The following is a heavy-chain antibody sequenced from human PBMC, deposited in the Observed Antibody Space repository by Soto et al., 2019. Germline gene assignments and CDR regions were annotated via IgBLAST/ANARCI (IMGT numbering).Heavy chain of an antibody. D-gene: IGHD3-10*01. CDR3: ARGGGAFDY. CDR1: GFTFSSYG. V-gene: IGHV3-33*01. CDR2: IWYDGSNK. Sequence: QVQLVESGGGVVQPGRSLRLSCATSGFTFSSYGMHWVRQAPGKGLEWVAVIWYDGSNKYYADSVKGRFTISRDNSKNTLYLQMNSLRAEDTAVYYCARGGGAFDYWGQGTLVTVSS. J-gene: IGHJ4*02.